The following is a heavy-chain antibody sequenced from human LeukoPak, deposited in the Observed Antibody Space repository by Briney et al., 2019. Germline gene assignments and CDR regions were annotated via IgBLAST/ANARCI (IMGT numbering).Heavy chain of an antibody. V-gene: IGHV4-34*01. CDR1: GGSLSGYY. CDR3: TRGGIIAPTDY. Sequence: PSETLSLTCAVYGGSLSGYYWSWIRQPPGKGLEWIRESNHSGSTKYNPSLKSRVTISVDTSKNQFSLKLTSLTAADTAMYYCTRGGIIAPTDYWGQGTLVTVSS. J-gene: IGHJ4*02. CDR2: SNHSGST. D-gene: IGHD2/OR15-2a*01.